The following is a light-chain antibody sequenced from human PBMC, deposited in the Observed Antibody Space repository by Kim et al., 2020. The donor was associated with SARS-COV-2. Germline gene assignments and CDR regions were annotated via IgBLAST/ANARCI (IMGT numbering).Light chain of an antibody. J-gene: IGKJ2*01. CDR3: QHFGSSPT. CDR1: QIVNSYY. CDR2: GAS. Sequence: EIVLTQSPGTLSLPPGEGATLSCRASQIVNSYYLAWYQQKPGQAPRLLIYGASTRATGIPDRFSGSGSGTDFTLTISRLEAEDSALYYCQHFGSSPTFGLGTKLQIK. V-gene: IGKV3-20*01.